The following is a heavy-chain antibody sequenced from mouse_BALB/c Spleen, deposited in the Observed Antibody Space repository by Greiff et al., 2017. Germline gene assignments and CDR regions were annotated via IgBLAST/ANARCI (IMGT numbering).Heavy chain of an antibody. Sequence: EVQGVESGGGLVQPGGSLKLSCAASGFTFSSYTMSWVRQTPEKRLEWVAYISNGGGSTYYPDTVKGRFTISRDNAKNTLYLQMSSLKSEDTAMYYCARHFGYDGYFDYWGQGTTLTVSS. CDR3: ARHFGYDGYFDY. J-gene: IGHJ2*01. V-gene: IGHV5-12-2*01. D-gene: IGHD2-2*01. CDR2: ISNGGGST. CDR1: GFTFSSYT.